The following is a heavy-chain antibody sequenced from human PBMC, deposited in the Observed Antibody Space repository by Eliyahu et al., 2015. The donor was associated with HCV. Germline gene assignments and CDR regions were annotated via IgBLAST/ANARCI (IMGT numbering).Heavy chain of an antibody. D-gene: IGHD3-10*01. J-gene: IGHJ2*01. Sequence: QVQLQESGPGLVKPSETLSLTCTVXGGSVSSGXYYWSWIRQPPGKGLEWIGYTYYSGSTNYNPSLKSRVTISVDTSKNQFSLKLSSVTAADTAVYYCARVLGRITMVQGVIIPTYWYFDLWGRGTLVTVSS. CDR1: GGSVSSGXYY. CDR3: ARVLGRITMVQGVIIPTYWYFDL. CDR2: TYYSGST. V-gene: IGHV4-61*01.